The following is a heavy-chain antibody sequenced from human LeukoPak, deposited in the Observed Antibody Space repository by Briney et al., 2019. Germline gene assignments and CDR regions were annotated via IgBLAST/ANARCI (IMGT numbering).Heavy chain of an antibody. J-gene: IGHJ5*02. V-gene: IGHV4-61*02. Sequence: SETLSLTCTVSGGSISSGSYYWSWIRQPAGKGLEWIGRIYTSGSTNYNPSLKSRVTISLDTSKNQFSLKLSSVTAADTAVYYCARGGSTGAAGTGFDPWGQGTLVTVSS. D-gene: IGHD6-13*01. CDR3: ARGGSTGAAGTGFDP. CDR2: IYTSGST. CDR1: GGSISSGSYY.